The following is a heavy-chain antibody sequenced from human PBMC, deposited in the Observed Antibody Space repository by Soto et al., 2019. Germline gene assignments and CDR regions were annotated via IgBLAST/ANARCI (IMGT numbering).Heavy chain of an antibody. D-gene: IGHD4-17*01. CDR2: IWYDGSNK. CDR3: ARDPEVYGDYYGGFDY. CDR1: GFTFSSYG. J-gene: IGHJ4*02. Sequence: QVQLVESGGGVVQPGRSLRLSCAASGFTFSSYGMHWVRQAPGKGLEWVAVIWYDGSNKYYADSVKGRFTISRDNSKNTLYLLMNSLRAEDTAVYYCARDPEVYGDYYGGFDYWGQGTLVTVSS. V-gene: IGHV3-33*01.